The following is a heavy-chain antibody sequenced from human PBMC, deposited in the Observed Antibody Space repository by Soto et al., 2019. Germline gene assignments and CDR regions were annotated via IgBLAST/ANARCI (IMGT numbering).Heavy chain of an antibody. CDR3: ARVGPWVPYYYDSSPYTFENWFDP. CDR2: IYHGGST. D-gene: IGHD3-22*01. V-gene: IGHV4-38-2*01. Sequence: PSETVSLTCAVSGYSISSGYYWGWLRQPPGKGLEWIGGIYHGGSTYYNPSLNSRVTLSIDMTNNHVSLILNSVTAADTAVYYCARVGPWVPYYYDSSPYTFENWFDPWGQGTLVTVSS. J-gene: IGHJ5*02. CDR1: GYSISSGYY.